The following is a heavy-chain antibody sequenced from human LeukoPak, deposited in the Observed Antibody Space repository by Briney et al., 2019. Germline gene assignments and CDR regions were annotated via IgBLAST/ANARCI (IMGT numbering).Heavy chain of an antibody. V-gene: IGHV4-39*01. CDR2: ISYSGST. CDR1: GGSISSSSYY. J-gene: IGHJ6*03. Sequence: SETLSLTCTVSGGSISSSSYYWGWIRQPPGKGLEWIGSISYSGSTYYNPSLKSRVTISVDTSKNQFSLKLSSVTAADTAVYYCARAPGDYYYYYMDVWGKGTTVTISS. CDR3: ARAPGDYYYYYMDV. D-gene: IGHD6-13*01.